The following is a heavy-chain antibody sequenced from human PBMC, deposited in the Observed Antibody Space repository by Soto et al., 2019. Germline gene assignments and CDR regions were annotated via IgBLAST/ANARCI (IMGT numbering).Heavy chain of an antibody. CDR2: IYYSGST. J-gene: IGHJ6*02. CDR3: ARDLQDIVLVPASPFPGMDV. Sequence: QVQLQESGPGLVKPSQTLSLTCTVSGGSISSGDYYWSWIRQPPGKGLEWIGYIYYSGSTYYNPSLRSRVTISVDTSKHQFSLKLSSVTAADTAVYYCARDLQDIVLVPASPFPGMDVWGQGTTVTFSS. V-gene: IGHV4-30-4*01. CDR1: GGSISSGDYY. D-gene: IGHD2-2*01.